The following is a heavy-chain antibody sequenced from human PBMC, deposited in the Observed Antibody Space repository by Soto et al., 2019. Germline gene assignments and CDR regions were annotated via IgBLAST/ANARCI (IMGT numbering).Heavy chain of an antibody. Sequence: QVQLVESGGGVVQPGRSLRLSCAASGFTFSSYAMHWVRQAPGKGLEWVAVISYDGSNKYYADSVKGRFTISRDNSKNTLYLQMNCLRAEDTAVYYCARTLIRAIFGVVGAFDYWGQGTLVTVSS. CDR1: GFTFSSYA. J-gene: IGHJ4*02. D-gene: IGHD3-3*01. V-gene: IGHV3-30-3*01. CDR3: ARTLIRAIFGVVGAFDY. CDR2: ISYDGSNK.